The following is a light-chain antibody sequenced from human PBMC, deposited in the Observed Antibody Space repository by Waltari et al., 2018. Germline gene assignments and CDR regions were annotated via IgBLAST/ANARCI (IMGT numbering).Light chain of an antibody. CDR3: TSYAGSVV. CDR1: SSDIGRYNV. Sequence: QSALTQPASVSGSRGQSITISCTGSSSDIGRYNVVSWYQHHPGKAPKLLIYGVNNRHSGVSNRFSGSKSGNTASLTISVLQAEDESDYYCTSYAGSVVFGVGTKLTVL. V-gene: IGLV2-23*02. J-gene: IGLJ3*02. CDR2: GVN.